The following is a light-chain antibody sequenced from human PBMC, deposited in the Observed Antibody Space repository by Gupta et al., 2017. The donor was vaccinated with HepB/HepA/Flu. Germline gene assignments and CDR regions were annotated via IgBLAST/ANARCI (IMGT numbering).Light chain of an antibody. Sequence: SSELTQDPAVSVALGQTVRITGQGDSLRSYYASWYQQKPGQAPVLVIYVKTNRPSGIPDRLSGSSSGNTSSLTITGAQAEDEADYYGNSRDSSGSVVFGGGTKLTVL. V-gene: IGLV3-19*01. CDR3: NSRDSSGSVV. CDR1: SLRSYY. J-gene: IGLJ2*01. CDR2: VKT.